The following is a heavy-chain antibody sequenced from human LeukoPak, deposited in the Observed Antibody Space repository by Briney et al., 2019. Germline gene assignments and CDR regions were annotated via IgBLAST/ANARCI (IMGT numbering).Heavy chain of an antibody. CDR2: ISAGGGNT. CDR3: AKDLDYYDSSGSFDY. J-gene: IGHJ4*02. V-gene: IGHV3-23*01. CDR1: GFTFSSYA. Sequence: GGSLRLSCATSGFTFSSYAMSWVRQAPGKGLEWVSAISAGGGNTYYADSVKGRFTISRDNSKNTLYLQMNSLRAEDTAVYYCAKDLDYYDSSGSFDYWGQGTLVTVSS. D-gene: IGHD3-22*01.